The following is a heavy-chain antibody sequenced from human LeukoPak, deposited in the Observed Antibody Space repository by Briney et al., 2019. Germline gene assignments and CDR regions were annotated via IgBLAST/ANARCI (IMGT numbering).Heavy chain of an antibody. J-gene: IGHJ2*01. CDR2: TNPNSGGT. CDR3: ARGPYVPFPNWYFDL. D-gene: IGHD3-10*02. V-gene: IGHV1-2*02. CDR1: EYTFTGYY. Sequence: ASVKVSCKASEYTFTGYYMHWVRQAPGQGLEWMGWTNPNSGGTHYAPKFQGRVTMTRDTFISTAYMELSRLRSDDTAVYYCARGPYVPFPNWYFDLWGRGTLVTVSS.